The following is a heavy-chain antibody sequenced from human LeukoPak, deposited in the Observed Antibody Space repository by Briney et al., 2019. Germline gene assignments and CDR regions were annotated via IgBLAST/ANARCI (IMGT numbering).Heavy chain of an antibody. V-gene: IGHV4-34*01. Sequence: SETLSLTCAVYGGSFSGYYWSWIRQPPGKGLEWIGEINHSGSTNYNPSLKSRVTISVDTSKNQFSLKLSSVTAADTAVYYCARQVQPMVRGARLDYWGQGTLVTVSS. CDR2: INHSGST. J-gene: IGHJ4*02. CDR3: ARQVQPMVRGARLDY. D-gene: IGHD3-10*01. CDR1: GGSFSGYY.